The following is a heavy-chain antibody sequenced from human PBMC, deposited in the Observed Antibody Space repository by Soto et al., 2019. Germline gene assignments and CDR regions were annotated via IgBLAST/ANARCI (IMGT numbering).Heavy chain of an antibody. D-gene: IGHD3-22*01. Sequence: QTRGSLRLSCAASGFTVSSNYMSWVRQAPGKGLEWVSVIYSGGSTYYADSVKGRFTISRDNSKKTLYLQMNSLRAEDTAVYYCARIVRTYYDSSGYVADYWGQGTMVSVSS. CDR2: IYSGGST. CDR3: ARIVRTYYDSSGYVADY. V-gene: IGHV3-53*01. J-gene: IGHJ4*02. CDR1: GFTVSSNY.